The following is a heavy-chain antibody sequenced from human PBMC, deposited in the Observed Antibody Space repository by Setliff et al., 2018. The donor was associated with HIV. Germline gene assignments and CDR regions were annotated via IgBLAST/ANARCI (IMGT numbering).Heavy chain of an antibody. V-gene: IGHV4-39*01. CDR3: ARMEATRPPRGLDY. CDR1: GGSIKGSYY. J-gene: IGHJ4*02. CDR2: IFYSGTT. D-gene: IGHD6-6*01. Sequence: PSETLSLTCTVSGGSIKGSYYWGWIRQPPGKGLEWIVSIFYSGTTYYNQSLKSRVTISVDMSKNQFSLRLISVTAADMAVYYCARMEATRPPRGLDYWGPGTLVTVSS.